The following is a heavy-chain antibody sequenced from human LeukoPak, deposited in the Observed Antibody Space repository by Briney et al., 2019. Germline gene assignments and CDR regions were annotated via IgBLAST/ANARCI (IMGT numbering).Heavy chain of an antibody. CDR1: GFTFSSYG. CDR3: ARDDNYYDSSGYPGNY. CDR2: IWYDGSNK. J-gene: IGHJ4*02. Sequence: PGGSLRLSCAASGFTFSSYGMHWVRQAPGKGLEWVAVIWYDGSNKYYADSVKGRFTISRDNSKNTLYLQMNSLRAEDTAVYYCARDDNYYDSSGYPGNYWGQGTLVTVSS. D-gene: IGHD3-22*01. V-gene: IGHV3-33*01.